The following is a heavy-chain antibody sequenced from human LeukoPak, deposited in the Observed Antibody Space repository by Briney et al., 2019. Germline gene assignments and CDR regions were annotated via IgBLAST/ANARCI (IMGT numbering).Heavy chain of an antibody. J-gene: IGHJ5*02. D-gene: IGHD1-14*01. CDR3: ATDNNVNPNWFDP. CDR1: GFTFATYG. V-gene: IGHV3-30*02. CDR2: IVNVGSDK. Sequence: GGSLRLSCAASGFTFATYGMSWVRQAPGKGLDWVAFIVNVGSDKYYADSVKGRFTISRDNSKNTLYLQMNSLRAEDTAVYYCATDNNVNPNWFDPWGQGTLVTVSS.